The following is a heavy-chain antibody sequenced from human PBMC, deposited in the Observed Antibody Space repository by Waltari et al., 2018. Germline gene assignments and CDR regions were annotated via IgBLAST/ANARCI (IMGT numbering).Heavy chain of an antibody. CDR2: SNHSGGST. CDR3: ARVLGYCSGGSCYSDAFDI. D-gene: IGHD2-15*01. CDR1: GYTFTSYY. Sequence: QVQLVQSGAEVKKPGASVKVACKASGYTFTSYYMHWVRQAPGQGLEWMGISNHSGGSTSYAQKLQGRVTMNRDTSTSTVYMELSSRRSEDTAVYYCARVLGYCSGGSCYSDAFDIWGQGTMVTVSS. V-gene: IGHV1-46*01. J-gene: IGHJ3*02.